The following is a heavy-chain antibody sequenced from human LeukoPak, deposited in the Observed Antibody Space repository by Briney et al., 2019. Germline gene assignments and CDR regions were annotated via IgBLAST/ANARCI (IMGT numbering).Heavy chain of an antibody. CDR2: INHSGST. V-gene: IGHV4-34*01. D-gene: IGHD3-10*01. J-gene: IGHJ6*02. Sequence: PSETLSLTCAVYGGSLSGYYWSWIRQPPGKGLEWIGEINHSGSTNYNPSLKSRVTISVDTSKNQLSLKLSSVTAADTAVYYCARGVTLVRGVTYHGGMDVWGQGTTVTVS. CDR1: GGSLSGYY. CDR3: ARGVTLVRGVTYHGGMDV.